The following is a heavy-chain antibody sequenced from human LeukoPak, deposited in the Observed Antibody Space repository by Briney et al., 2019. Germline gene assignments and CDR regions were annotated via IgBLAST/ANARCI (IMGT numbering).Heavy chain of an antibody. V-gene: IGHV1-18*01. J-gene: IGHJ3*02. CDR3: AKQAWGYTYGPTDAFDI. Sequence: ASVKVSCKASGYTFTSCGISWVRQAPGQGLERMGWISTYNSNTNYAQKLQGRVTMTTDTSTSTVYMELRSLRSDDTAVYYCAKQAWGYTYGPTDAFDIWGQGTMVTVSS. CDR2: ISTYNSNT. D-gene: IGHD5-18*01. CDR1: GYTFTSCG.